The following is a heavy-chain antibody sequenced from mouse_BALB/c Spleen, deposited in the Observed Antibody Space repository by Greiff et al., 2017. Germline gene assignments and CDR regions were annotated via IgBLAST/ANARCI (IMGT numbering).Heavy chain of an antibody. V-gene: IGHV1S135*01. CDR1: GYSFTDYN. CDR2: IDPYNGGT. J-gene: IGHJ3*01. CDR3: ARSGYYGSSPWFAY. Sequence: EVKLMESGPELAKPGASVKVSCKASGYSFTDYNMYWVKQSHGKSLEWIGYIDPYNGGTSYNQKFKGKATLTVDKSSSTAFMHLNSLTSEDSAVYYCARSGYYGSSPWFAYWGQGTLVTVSA. D-gene: IGHD1-1*01.